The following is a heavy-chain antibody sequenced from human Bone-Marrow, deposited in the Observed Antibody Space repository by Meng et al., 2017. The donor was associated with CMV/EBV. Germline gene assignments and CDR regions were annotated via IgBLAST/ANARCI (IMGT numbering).Heavy chain of an antibody. CDR3: ARESYYGGNPSQDL. D-gene: IGHD4-23*01. CDR1: GFTFSSYS. J-gene: IGHJ5*02. Sequence: GESLKISCAASGFTFSSYSMNWVRQAPGKGLEWVSYISSSSSTIYYADSVKGRFTISRDNAKNSLYLQMNSLRAEDTAVYYCARESYYGGNPSQDLWGQGTLVTASS. V-gene: IGHV3-48*04. CDR2: ISSSSSTI.